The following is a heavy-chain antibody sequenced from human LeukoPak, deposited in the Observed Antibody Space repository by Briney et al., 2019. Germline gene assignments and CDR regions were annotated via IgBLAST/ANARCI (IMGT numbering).Heavy chain of an antibody. Sequence: GGSLRLSCAASGFTFSSYGMHWVRQAPGKGLEWVALIWYDGTNKYYADSVKGRFTISRDNSKNTMYLQMNSLRVEDTAVYYCARDGRGGTTFDYWGQGTLVTVSS. CDR3: ARDGRGGTTFDY. CDR2: IWYDGTNK. V-gene: IGHV3-33*01. CDR1: GFTFSSYG. J-gene: IGHJ4*02. D-gene: IGHD1-1*01.